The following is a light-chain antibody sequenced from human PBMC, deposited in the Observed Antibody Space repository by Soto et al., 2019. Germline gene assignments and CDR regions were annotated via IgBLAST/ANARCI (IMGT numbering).Light chain of an antibody. CDR3: SSYGANNNKLV. CDR2: EVT. J-gene: IGLJ2*01. CDR1: SSDLGRYDY. Sequence: QSALTQPPSASGSPGQSVTISCTGSSSDLGRYDYVSWYQQHPGRRPKLMIFEVTKRPSGIPDRFSGSKSGNTAYLTVSGLQAEDEADYYCSSYGANNNKLVFGGGTKVTVL. V-gene: IGLV2-8*01.